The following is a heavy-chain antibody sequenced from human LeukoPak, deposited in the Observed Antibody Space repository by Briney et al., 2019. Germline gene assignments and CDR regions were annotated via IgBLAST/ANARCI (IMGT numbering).Heavy chain of an antibody. Sequence: GGFLRLSCAASGFTFSSYGMHWVRQAPGQGLEWMGVINPSGGSTSYAQKFQGRVTMTRDTSTSTVYMEMSSLRSEDTAVYYCARPLVPLKDYYYGMDVWGQGTTVTVSS. CDR3: ARPLVPLKDYYYGMDV. D-gene: IGHD3-9*01. CDR2: INPSGGST. V-gene: IGHV1-46*01. J-gene: IGHJ6*02. CDR1: GFTFSSYG.